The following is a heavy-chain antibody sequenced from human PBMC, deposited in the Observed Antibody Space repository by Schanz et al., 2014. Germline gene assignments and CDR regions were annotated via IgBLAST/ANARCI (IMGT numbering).Heavy chain of an antibody. CDR1: GLIFSSYA. Sequence: EVHLLESGGGLVQPGGSPRLSCLASGLIFSSYAMSWVRQAPGKGLEWVSAISGGGGTTYYADSVKGRFTISRDNSKNTLYLQMNSLRAEDTAVYYCAKDRSWDYDSSGYFDYWGQGTLVTVSS. J-gene: IGHJ4*02. D-gene: IGHD3-22*01. V-gene: IGHV3-23*01. CDR2: ISGGGGTT. CDR3: AKDRSWDYDSSGYFDY.